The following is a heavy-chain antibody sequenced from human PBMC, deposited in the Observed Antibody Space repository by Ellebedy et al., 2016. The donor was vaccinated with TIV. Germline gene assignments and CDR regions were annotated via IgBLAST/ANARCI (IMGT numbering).Heavy chain of an antibody. J-gene: IGHJ4*02. CDR3: ARDTAPYYYDSSGYCFDY. CDR1: GYTFTGYY. D-gene: IGHD3-22*01. V-gene: IGHV1-2*02. Sequence: ASVKVSCXASGYTFTGYYMHWVRQAPGQGLEWMGWINPNSGGTNYAQKFQGRVTMTRDTSISTAYMELSRLRSDDTAVYYCARDTAPYYYDSSGYCFDYWGQGTLVTVSS. CDR2: INPNSGGT.